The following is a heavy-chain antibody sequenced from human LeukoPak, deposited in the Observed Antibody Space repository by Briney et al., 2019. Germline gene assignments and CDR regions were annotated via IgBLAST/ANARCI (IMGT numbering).Heavy chain of an antibody. J-gene: IGHJ4*02. Sequence: GESLKISCKGSGYSFTSYWIGWVRQMPGKGLEWMGIIYPGDSDTRYSPSFQGQVTISADKSISTAYLQWSSLKASDTAMYYCARPGQMATIKAGFDYWGQGTLVTVSS. D-gene: IGHD5-24*01. V-gene: IGHV5-51*01. CDR2: IYPGDSDT. CDR1: GYSFTSYW. CDR3: ARPGQMATIKAGFDY.